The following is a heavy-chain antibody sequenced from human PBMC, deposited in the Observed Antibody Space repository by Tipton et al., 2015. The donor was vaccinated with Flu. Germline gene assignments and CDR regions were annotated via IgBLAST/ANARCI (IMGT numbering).Heavy chain of an antibody. CDR3: ARIYYYGSGDYYLDS. Sequence: TLSLTCTVSGGSISSGSYYWSWIRQPAGKGLEWIGRIYTTGSTNYNPSLKSRVTISADTSKNKFSLELRSVTAADTAVYYCARIYYYGSGDYYLDSWDQGTLVTVSS. D-gene: IGHD3-10*01. CDR1: GGSISSGSYY. J-gene: IGHJ4*02. CDR2: IYTTGST. V-gene: IGHV4-61*02.